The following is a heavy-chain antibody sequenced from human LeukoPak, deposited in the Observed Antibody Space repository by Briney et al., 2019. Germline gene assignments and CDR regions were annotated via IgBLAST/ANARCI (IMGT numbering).Heavy chain of an antibody. D-gene: IGHD3-22*01. CDR2: ISGSGGST. CDR1: GFTFSSYA. Sequence: RGSLRLSCAASGFTFSSYAMSWDRQAPGKGLEWVSAISGSGGSTYYADSVKGRFTISRDNSKNTLYLQMNSLRAEDTAVYYCAKDQSHYYDSSGYSHWGQGTLVTVSS. V-gene: IGHV3-23*01. CDR3: AKDQSHYYDSSGYSH. J-gene: IGHJ4*02.